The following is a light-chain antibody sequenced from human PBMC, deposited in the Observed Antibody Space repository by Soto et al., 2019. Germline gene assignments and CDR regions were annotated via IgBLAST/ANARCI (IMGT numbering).Light chain of an antibody. J-gene: IGLJ2*01. CDR2: EVS. CDR3: SSYTSSSTLAV. Sequence: QSVLTQPASVSGSPGQSITISCTGTSSDVGGYNYVSRYQQHPGKAPKLMIYEVSNRPSGVSNRFSGSKSGNTASLTISGLQAEDEADYYCSSYTSSSTLAVFGGGTKVTVL. V-gene: IGLV2-14*01. CDR1: SSDVGGYNY.